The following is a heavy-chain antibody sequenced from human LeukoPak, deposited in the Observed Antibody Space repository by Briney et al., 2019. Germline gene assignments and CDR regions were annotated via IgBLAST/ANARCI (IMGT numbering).Heavy chain of an antibody. Sequence: ASVKVSCKASGYTFTGYYMHWVRQAPGQGREWMGWINPNSGGTNYAQKFQGRVTMTRDTSISTAYMELSRLRSDDTAVYYCARVPAFGGWYVDFDYWGQGTLVTVSS. V-gene: IGHV1-2*02. J-gene: IGHJ4*02. CDR3: ARVPAFGGWYVDFDY. CDR1: GYTFTGYY. CDR2: INPNSGGT. D-gene: IGHD6-19*01.